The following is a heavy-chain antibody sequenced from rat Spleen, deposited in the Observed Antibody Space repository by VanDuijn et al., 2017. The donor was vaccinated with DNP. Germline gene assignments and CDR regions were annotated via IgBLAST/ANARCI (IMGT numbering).Heavy chain of an antibody. J-gene: IGHJ2*01. V-gene: IGHV5-22*01. D-gene: IGHD1-4*01. CDR1: GFIFSDYY. CDR2: IRYDGGSN. Sequence: EVQLVESGGGLVQPGRSLKLSCAASGFIFSDYYMAWVRQAPTKGLEWVAYIRYDGGSNYYGDSVKGRFTISRANEKSTLYLQMNSLRSEDMATYYCARHVLPLRVWDYWGQGVMVTVSS. CDR3: ARHVLPLRVWDY.